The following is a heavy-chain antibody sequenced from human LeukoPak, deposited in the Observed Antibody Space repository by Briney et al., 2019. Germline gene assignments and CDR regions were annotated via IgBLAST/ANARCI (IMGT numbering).Heavy chain of an antibody. V-gene: IGHV1-69*13. D-gene: IGHD2-15*01. J-gene: IGHJ5*02. CDR1: GGTFSSYA. CDR3: ARVYCSGGSCYGGSWFDP. Sequence: SVKVSCKASGGTFSSYAISWVRQAPGQGLEWMGGIIPIFGTANYAQKLQGRVTITADESTSTAYMELSSLRSEDTAVYYCARVYCSGGSCYGGSWFDPWGQGTLVTVSS. CDR2: IIPIFGTA.